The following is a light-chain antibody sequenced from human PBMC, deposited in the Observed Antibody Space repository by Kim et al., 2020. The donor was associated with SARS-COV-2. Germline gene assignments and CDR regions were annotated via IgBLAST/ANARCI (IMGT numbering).Light chain of an antibody. CDR1: SDIYVDTYR. CDR2: YKSDLDK. J-gene: IGLJ3*02. V-gene: IGLV5-45*02. CDR3: SIWHSRTWA. Sequence: LTCTLHSDIYVDTYRIYWYQQKPGSPPQYLLRYKSDLDKHQGSGVPSRFSGSKDASANAGILLISGLQSEDESDYYCSIWHSRTWAFGGGTQLTVL.